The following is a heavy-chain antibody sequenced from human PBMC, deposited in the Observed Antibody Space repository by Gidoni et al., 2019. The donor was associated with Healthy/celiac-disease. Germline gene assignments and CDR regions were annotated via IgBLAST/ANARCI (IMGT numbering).Heavy chain of an antibody. CDR2: ISSSSSYI. Sequence: EVQLVESGGGLVKPGGSLRLSCAASGFTFSSYSRNWVRQAPGKGLEWVSSISSSSSYIYYADSVKGRFTISRDNAKNSLYLQMNSLRAEDTAVYYCAREVDTAMVGYYYYGMDVWGQGTTVTVSS. V-gene: IGHV3-21*01. CDR3: AREVDTAMVGYYYYGMDV. CDR1: GFTFSSYS. D-gene: IGHD5-18*01. J-gene: IGHJ6*02.